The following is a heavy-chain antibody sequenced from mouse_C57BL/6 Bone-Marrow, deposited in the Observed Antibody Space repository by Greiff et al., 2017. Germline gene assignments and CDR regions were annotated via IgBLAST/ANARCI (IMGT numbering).Heavy chain of an antibody. J-gene: IGHJ2*01. CDR3: TSSLPSDFDY. CDR1: GFNIKDDY. Sequence: EVQLQQSGAELVRPGASVKLSCTASGFNIKDDYMHWVKQRPEQGLEWIGWIDPENGDTEYASKFQGKATITADTSSNTAYLQLSSLTSEDTAVYYCTSSLPSDFDYWGQGTTLTVSS. V-gene: IGHV14-4*01. CDR2: IDPENGDT. D-gene: IGHD6-1*01.